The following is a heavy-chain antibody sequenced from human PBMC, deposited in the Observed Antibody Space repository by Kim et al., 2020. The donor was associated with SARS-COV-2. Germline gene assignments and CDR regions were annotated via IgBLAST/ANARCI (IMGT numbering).Heavy chain of an antibody. CDR3: ARSWGIVVVVVAATSGWFDP. D-gene: IGHD2-15*01. CDR1: GGSFSGYY. Sequence: SETLSLTCAVYGGSFSGYYWSWIRQPPGKGLEWIGEINHSGSTNYNPSLKSRVTISVDTSKNQFSLKLSSVTAADTAVYYCARSWGIVVVVVAATSGWFDPWGQGTLVTVSS. J-gene: IGHJ5*02. CDR2: INHSGST. V-gene: IGHV4-34*01.